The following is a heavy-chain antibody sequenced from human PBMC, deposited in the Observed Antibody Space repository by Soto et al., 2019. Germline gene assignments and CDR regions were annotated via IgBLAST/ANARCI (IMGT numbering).Heavy chain of an antibody. CDR2: INPNSGDA. V-gene: IGHV1-2*02. D-gene: IGHD6-6*01. J-gene: IGHJ4*02. Sequence: VASVKVSCKTSGYTFTGYYIHWVRQAPGQGLEWMGWINPNSGDAKYAQKFQGRVTMTRDPSTAYMQLSTLSSDDTAVYYCARSLSTIGARPDYWGQGTLVTVSS. CDR1: GYTFTGYY. CDR3: ARSLSTIGARPDY.